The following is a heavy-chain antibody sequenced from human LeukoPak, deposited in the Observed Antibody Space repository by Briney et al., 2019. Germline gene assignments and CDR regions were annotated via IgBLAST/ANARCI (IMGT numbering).Heavy chain of an antibody. J-gene: IGHJ5*02. Sequence: PSETLSLTCTVSGGSISSYYWSWIRQPAGKGLEWIGRIYTSGSTNYNPSLKSRVTMSVDTSKNQFSLKLSSVTAADTAVYYCARGGYSYGRRRDWFDPWGQGTLVTVSS. CDR2: IYTSGST. CDR1: GGSISSYY. D-gene: IGHD5-18*01. CDR3: ARGGYSYGRRRDWFDP. V-gene: IGHV4-4*07.